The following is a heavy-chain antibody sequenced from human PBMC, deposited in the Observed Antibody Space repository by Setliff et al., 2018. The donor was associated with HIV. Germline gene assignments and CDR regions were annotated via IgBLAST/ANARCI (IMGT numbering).Heavy chain of an antibody. V-gene: IGHV4-4*02. CDR2: IFHSENT. CDR1: GGSISSSNW. D-gene: IGHD3-3*01. Sequence: SETLSLTCAVSGGSISSSNWWSWVRQPPGKGLEWIGEIFHSENTNYNPSLKSRVTISVDKSKNQFSLKVTSVTAADPAVYYCASGDNFWSGSYYWGQGTLVTVSS. J-gene: IGHJ4*02. CDR3: ASGDNFWSGSYY.